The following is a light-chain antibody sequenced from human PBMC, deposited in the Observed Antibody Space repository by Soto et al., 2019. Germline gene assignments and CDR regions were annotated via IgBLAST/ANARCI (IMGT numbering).Light chain of an antibody. Sequence: QSVLTQSPSASETPGQRVIISCSGTSSNIGTNYVYWYQQLPGTAHKVLIYSNDKRPSGVPNRFSGSKSGTSASLAISGLRSEDEADYYCAAWDDSLSGPLFGGGTKLTVL. CDR3: AAWDDSLSGPL. CDR1: SSNIGTNY. CDR2: SND. J-gene: IGLJ2*01. V-gene: IGLV1-47*01.